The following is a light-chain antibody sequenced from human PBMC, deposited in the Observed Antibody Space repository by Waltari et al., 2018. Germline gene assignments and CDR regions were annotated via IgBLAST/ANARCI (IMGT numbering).Light chain of an antibody. CDR1: SSNIGSNY. CDR2: RNN. CDR3: AAWDDSLSGVV. Sequence: QSVLTQPPSASGTPGQRVTISCSGSSSNIGSNYVSWYQQLPGTAPKLLIYRNNQRPAGFPDRFSCSKSGASASLAIGGLRSEDDADYYCAAWDDSLSGVVFGGGTKLTVL. V-gene: IGLV1-47*01. J-gene: IGLJ2*01.